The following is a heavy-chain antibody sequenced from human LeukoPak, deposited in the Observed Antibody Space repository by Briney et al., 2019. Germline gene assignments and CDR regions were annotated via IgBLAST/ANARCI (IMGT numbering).Heavy chain of an antibody. D-gene: IGHD3-3*01. CDR1: GFSLSNARMG. CDR2: IFSNDER. J-gene: IGHJ6*02. V-gene: IGHV2-26*01. Sequence: SGPVLVKPTETLTLTCTVSGFSLSNARMGVSWIRQPPGKALEWLAHIFSNDERSYSTSLKSRLTISKDTSKSQVVLTMTNMDPVDTATYYCARRGGFWSGPYYYYGMDVWGQGTTVTVSS. CDR3: ARRGGFWSGPYYYYGMDV.